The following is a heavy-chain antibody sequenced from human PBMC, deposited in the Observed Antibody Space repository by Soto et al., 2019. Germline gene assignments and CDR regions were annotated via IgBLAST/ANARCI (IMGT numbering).Heavy chain of an antibody. CDR2: ISSSSSDI. D-gene: IGHD4-4*01. Sequence: EVQLVESGGGLVKPGGSLRLSCAASGFTFSSYVMNWARQAPGKGLEWVSSISSSSSDIYYAYSVKGRFTISRDNAKNSLYLQMNSLRAEDTAVYYCARGSTVTSGGRWFDPWGQGTLVTVSS. CDR1: GFTFSSYV. J-gene: IGHJ5*02. CDR3: ARGSTVTSGGRWFDP. V-gene: IGHV3-21*01.